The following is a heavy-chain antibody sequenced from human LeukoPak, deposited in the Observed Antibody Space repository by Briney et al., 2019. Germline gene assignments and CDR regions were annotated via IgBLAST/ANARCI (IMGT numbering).Heavy chain of an antibody. D-gene: IGHD1-26*01. CDR2: INHRGST. CDR1: GGSFTDYY. J-gene: IGHJ4*02. V-gene: IGHV4-34*01. CDR3: ARSGSSEGLY. Sequence: SETLSLTCAVYGGSFTDYYWSWIRQPPGKGLEWIGEINHRGSTNYNSSLKSRVTMSVDRSKNQFSLKLNSANAADTAVYYCARSGSSEGLYWGQGIPVTVSS.